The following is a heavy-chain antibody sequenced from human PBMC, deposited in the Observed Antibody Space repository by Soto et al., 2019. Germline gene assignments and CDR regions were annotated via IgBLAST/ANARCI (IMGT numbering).Heavy chain of an antibody. J-gene: IGHJ4*02. CDR2: VWYDGSHK. Sequence: QVQLVESGGGVVQPGRSLRLSCAASGFTFSNDHMHWVRQAPGKGLEWVAVVWYDGSHKYYADSVKGRFTISRDNSKNTLSLQMNSLRAEDTAVYYCARDGETTGYDFDYWGPGTLVTVSS. CDR1: GFTFSNDH. D-gene: IGHD5-12*01. CDR3: ARDGETTGYDFDY. V-gene: IGHV3-33*01.